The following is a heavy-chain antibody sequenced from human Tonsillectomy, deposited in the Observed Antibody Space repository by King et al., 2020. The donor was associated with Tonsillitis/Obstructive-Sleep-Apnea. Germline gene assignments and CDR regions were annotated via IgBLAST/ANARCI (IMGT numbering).Heavy chain of an antibody. Sequence: QLVQSGAEVKKPGESLRISCKGSGYSFTSYWISWVRQMPGKGLEWMGRIDPSDSYTNYSPSFQGHVTISADKSISTAYLQWSSLKASDTAIYYCARQKYSTSSHEYWYFDLWGRGTLVSVSS. J-gene: IGHJ2*01. V-gene: IGHV5-10-1*03. D-gene: IGHD6-6*01. CDR1: GYSFTSYW. CDR3: ARQKYSTSSHEYWYFDL. CDR2: IDPSDSYT.